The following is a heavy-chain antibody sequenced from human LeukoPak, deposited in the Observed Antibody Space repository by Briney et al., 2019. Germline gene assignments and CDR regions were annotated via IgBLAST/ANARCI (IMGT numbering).Heavy chain of an antibody. J-gene: IGHJ4*02. CDR2: IYYSGST. CDR3: ARQNLYYYGSSGYYYFDY. CDR1: GGSISGYY. Sequence: SETLSLTCTVSGGSISGYYWSWIRQPPGKGLEWIGYIYYSGSTNYNPSLKSRVTISVDTSKNQFSLKLSSVTAADTAVYYCARQNLYYYGSSGYYYFDYWGQGTLVTVSS. V-gene: IGHV4-59*08. D-gene: IGHD3-22*01.